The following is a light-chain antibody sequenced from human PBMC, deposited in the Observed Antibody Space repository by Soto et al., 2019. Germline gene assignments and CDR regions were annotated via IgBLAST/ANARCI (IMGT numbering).Light chain of an antibody. CDR3: HQAYSFPIS. V-gene: IGKV1-12*01. CDR2: AAS. CDR1: QAISSW. J-gene: IGKJ5*01. Sequence: DVQMTQSPSSVSSSVGDRVTITWRASQAISSWIAWYQQKQEKATKILIHAASSLQSGVPSRFSGSVTGTDFTLTINSLQPEDCATYYCHQAYSFPISFGQGTRLEIK.